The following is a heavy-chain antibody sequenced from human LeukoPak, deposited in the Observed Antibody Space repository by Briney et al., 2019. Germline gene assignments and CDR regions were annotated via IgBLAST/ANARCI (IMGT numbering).Heavy chain of an antibody. J-gene: IGHJ4*02. V-gene: IGHV3-23*01. Sequence: GGSLRLSCAASGFTFSGYAMIWVRQAPGKGLEWVSSISGAGVGTFYADSVKGRFSISRDNSKNTVDLQMISLRTEDPAVYYCAKGSLWFGELLLAGDIDYWGQGTLVTVSS. D-gene: IGHD3-10*01. CDR1: GFTFSGYA. CDR3: AKGSLWFGELLLAGDIDY. CDR2: ISGAGVGT.